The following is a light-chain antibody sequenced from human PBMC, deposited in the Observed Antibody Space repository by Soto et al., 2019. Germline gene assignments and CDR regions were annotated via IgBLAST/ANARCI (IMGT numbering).Light chain of an antibody. CDR3: AAWDDSLNGYV. CDR1: SSNIGTNA. CDR2: NNN. J-gene: IGLJ1*01. Sequence: QSVPTQPPLASXTPWQRVTFSCSGGSSNIGTNAVNWYQQLPGTAPKLLIYNNNQRPSGVPDRFSGSKSGTSASLAISGLQSEDEADYYCAAWDDSLNGYVFGTGTKVTVL. V-gene: IGLV1-44*01.